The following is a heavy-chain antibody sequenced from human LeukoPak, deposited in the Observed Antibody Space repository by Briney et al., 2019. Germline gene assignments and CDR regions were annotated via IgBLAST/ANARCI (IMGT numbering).Heavy chain of an antibody. V-gene: IGHV4-34*01. Sequence: SETLSLTCAVYGGSFSGYYWSWIRQPPGKGLEWIGEINHSGSTYYNPSLKSRVTISVDRSKNQFSLKLSSVTAADTAVYYCARVFSGGSYSLDYWGQGTLVTVSS. CDR1: GGSFSGYY. D-gene: IGHD1-26*01. CDR3: ARVFSGGSYSLDY. J-gene: IGHJ4*02. CDR2: INHSGST.